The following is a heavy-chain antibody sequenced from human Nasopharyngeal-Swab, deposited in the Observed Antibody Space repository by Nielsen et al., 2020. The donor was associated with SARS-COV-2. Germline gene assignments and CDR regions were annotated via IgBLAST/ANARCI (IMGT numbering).Heavy chain of an antibody. CDR1: GFTFRSYA. V-gene: IGHV3-23*01. CDR2: IRGSGGST. J-gene: IGHJ4*02. CDR3: AKDVLSGWFDY. Sequence: GGVLKISCAASGFTFRSYAMSWVRQAPGKGLEWVSAIRGSGGSTYYADSVKGRFTISIDKSKNTLYLQMNSLRAEDTTVYYCAKDVLSGWFDYWGQGTLVTVSS. D-gene: IGHD6-19*01.